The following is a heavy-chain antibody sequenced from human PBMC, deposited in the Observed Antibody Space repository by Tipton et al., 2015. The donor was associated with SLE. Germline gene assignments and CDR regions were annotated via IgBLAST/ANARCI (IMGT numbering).Heavy chain of an antibody. CDR1: GGSISSSSYY. Sequence: TLSLTCIVSGGSISSSSYYWGWIRQPPGKGLEWIGSIYYSGSTYYNPSLKSRVTISVDTSKNQFSLKLSSVTAADTAVYYCARVEMAPKAAFDIWGQGTMVTVSS. J-gene: IGHJ3*02. CDR2: IYYSGST. D-gene: IGHD5-24*01. CDR3: ARVEMAPKAAFDI. V-gene: IGHV4-39*07.